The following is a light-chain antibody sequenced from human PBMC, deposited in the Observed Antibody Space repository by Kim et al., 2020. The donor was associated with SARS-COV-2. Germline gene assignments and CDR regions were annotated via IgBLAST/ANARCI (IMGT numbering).Light chain of an antibody. V-gene: IGKV1-33*01. J-gene: IGKJ4*01. CDR2: DAS. CDR3: QQYDNLPQT. Sequence: ASVGDRVTITCQASLDIRNSLNWYQQRPGKAPKLLIYDASRLVTGAPSRFSGSGFATDFTFTITNLQPEDVATYYCQQYDNLPQTFGAGTKVDIK. CDR1: LDIRNS.